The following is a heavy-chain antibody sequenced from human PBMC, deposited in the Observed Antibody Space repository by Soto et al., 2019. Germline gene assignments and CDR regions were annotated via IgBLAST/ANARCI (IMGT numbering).Heavy chain of an antibody. J-gene: IGHJ4*02. V-gene: IGHV4-61*08. Sequence: XGTLSLTCTVSGGSVSSGDYYWSWIRQPPGKGLEWIGYIYFSGSTNYNPALKSRVTISVDTSKNQFSLKLSSVTAADTAVYYCAREVSSSWFYFDYWGQGTLVTVSS. CDR2: IYFSGST. CDR1: GGSVSSGDYY. CDR3: AREVSSSWFYFDY. D-gene: IGHD6-13*01.